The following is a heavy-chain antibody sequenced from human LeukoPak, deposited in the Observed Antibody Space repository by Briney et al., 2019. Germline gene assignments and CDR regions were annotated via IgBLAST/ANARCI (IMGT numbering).Heavy chain of an antibody. CDR1: GGSISGYF. Sequence: SETLSPTCTVSGGSISGYFWSWIRQPPGKGLEWIGSIYYSGSTNYNPSLKSRVTISVDTSKNQFSLKLSSVTAADTAVYYCARGRWLQLPDYWGQGTLVTASS. CDR2: IYYSGST. J-gene: IGHJ4*02. CDR3: ARGRWLQLPDY. V-gene: IGHV4-59*01. D-gene: IGHD5-24*01.